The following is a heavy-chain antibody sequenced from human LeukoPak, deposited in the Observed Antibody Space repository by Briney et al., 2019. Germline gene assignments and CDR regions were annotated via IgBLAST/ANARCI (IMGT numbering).Heavy chain of an antibody. V-gene: IGHV3-23*01. CDR2: VSGSGDST. CDR1: GFTFSNYA. Sequence: PGASLRLSCSTSGFTFSNYAMTWVRQAPGMGLEWVSLVSGSGDSTYYADSVKGRFTISRDNSKNMLYLQMNSLRAEDTAIYYCAKDTGYNYGYDYWGQGTLATVSS. D-gene: IGHD5-18*01. J-gene: IGHJ4*02. CDR3: AKDTGYNYGYDY.